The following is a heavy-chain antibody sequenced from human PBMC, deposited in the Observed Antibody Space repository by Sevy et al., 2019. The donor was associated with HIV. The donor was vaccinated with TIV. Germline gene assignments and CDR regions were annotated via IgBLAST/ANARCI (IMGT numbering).Heavy chain of an antibody. CDR2: INWNSGII. CDR1: GFSFGDHA. Sequence: GGSLGLSCAASGFSFGDHAMHWVRQAPGKGLEWVSGINWNSGIIAYADSVKGRFTISRDNAKNSLHLQMNSLRDEDTALYYCARDLSSGHTIDSYYFYYGMDVWGQGTTVTVSS. J-gene: IGHJ6*02. D-gene: IGHD6-19*01. CDR3: ARDLSSGHTIDSYYFYYGMDV. V-gene: IGHV3-9*01.